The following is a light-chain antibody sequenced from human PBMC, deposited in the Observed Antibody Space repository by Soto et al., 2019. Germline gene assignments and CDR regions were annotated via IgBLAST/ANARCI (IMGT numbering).Light chain of an antibody. CDR1: QSISNW. J-gene: IGKJ1*01. V-gene: IGKV1-5*01. CDR3: QQYYSFPWT. CDR2: AAS. Sequence: DIQMTQSPSTLPASVGDRVTITCRASQSISNWLAWYQQKPGTAPELLIYAASTLQSGVPSRFSGSGSGTDFTLTISCLQSKDFATYYCQQYYSFPWTFGQGTKVDIK.